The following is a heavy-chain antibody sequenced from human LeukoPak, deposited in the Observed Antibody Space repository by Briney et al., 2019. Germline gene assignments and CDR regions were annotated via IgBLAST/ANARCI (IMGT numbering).Heavy chain of an antibody. D-gene: IGHD3-22*01. CDR3: ARNTPYDSSGYYGDY. Sequence: GSSVKVSCKASGGTFSSYAISWVRQAPGQGLEWMGGIIPIFGTANYAQKFQGRVTITTDESTSTAYMDLSSLRSEDTAVYYCARNTPYDSSGYYGDYWGQGTLVTVSS. J-gene: IGHJ4*02. CDR2: IIPIFGTA. CDR1: GGTFSSYA. V-gene: IGHV1-69*05.